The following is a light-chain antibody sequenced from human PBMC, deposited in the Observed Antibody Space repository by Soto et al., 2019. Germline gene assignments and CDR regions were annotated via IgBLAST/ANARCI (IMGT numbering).Light chain of an antibody. CDR1: QSVLYSSTNKNY. Sequence: DIVMTQSPESLAVSLGERATINCKSSQSVLYSSTNKNYLAWYQQKAGQPPNLLIYWASTRESGVPDRVSGSGSGTDFTLTISSLQAEDVAVYYCQQYYSTPRTFGQGTKVAIK. J-gene: IGKJ1*01. CDR3: QQYYSTPRT. V-gene: IGKV4-1*01. CDR2: WAS.